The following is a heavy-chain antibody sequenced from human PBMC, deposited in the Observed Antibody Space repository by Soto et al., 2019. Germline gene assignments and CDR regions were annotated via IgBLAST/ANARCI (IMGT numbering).Heavy chain of an antibody. Sequence: EVQLVESGGGLVQPGGSLKLSCAASGFTFSGSAMHWVRQASGKGLEWVGRIRSKANNYATAYAASVKGRFTISRDDSENTAYLQMNSLETEDTAVYYCTKQIYGGNSWGQGTLVTVSS. CDR1: GFTFSGSA. D-gene: IGHD4-17*01. CDR3: TKQIYGGNS. CDR2: IRSKANNYAT. V-gene: IGHV3-73*02. J-gene: IGHJ4*02.